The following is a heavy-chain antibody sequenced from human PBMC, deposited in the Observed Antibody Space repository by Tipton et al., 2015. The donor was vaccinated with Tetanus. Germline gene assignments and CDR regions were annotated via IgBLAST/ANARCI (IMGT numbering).Heavy chain of an antibody. J-gene: IGHJ4*02. CDR1: GFDFSDFY. Sequence: SLRLSCAPPGFDFSDFYMSWIRQAPGKGLEWVAYISGTSRTKYYGDSVKGRFTVSRDNSKKSLYLQMISLRAEDTAVYYCAGGGGMYGQYFDSWGQGSWVTASS. CDR3: AGGGGMYGQYFDS. V-gene: IGHV3-11*04. CDR2: ISGTSRTK. D-gene: IGHD1-1*01.